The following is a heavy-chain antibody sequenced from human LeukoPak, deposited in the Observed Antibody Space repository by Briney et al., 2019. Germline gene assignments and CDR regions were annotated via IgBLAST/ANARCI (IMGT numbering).Heavy chain of an antibody. CDR2: INHSGST. D-gene: IGHD3-16*01. Sequence: SEALSLTCAVYGGSFSGYYWSWIRQPPGKGLEWIGEINHSGSTNYNPSLKGRVTISVDTSKNQFSLKLSSVTAADTAVYYCARGPLLRPRDYWGQGTLVTVSS. V-gene: IGHV4-34*01. CDR1: GGSFSGYY. J-gene: IGHJ4*02. CDR3: ARGPLLRPRDY.